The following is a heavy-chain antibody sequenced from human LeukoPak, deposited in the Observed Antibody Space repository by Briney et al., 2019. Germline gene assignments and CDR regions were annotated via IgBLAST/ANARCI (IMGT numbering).Heavy chain of an antibody. V-gene: IGHV4-59*01. D-gene: IGHD7-27*01. Sequence: SETLSLTCTVAGGSISSYYWSWIRQPPGKGLEWIGYIYYSGSTNYNPSLKSRVTISVDTSKNQFSLKLSSVTAADTAVYYCARDGHWGYYFDYWGQGTLVTVSS. CDR2: IYYSGST. CDR3: ARDGHWGYYFDY. J-gene: IGHJ4*02. CDR1: GGSISSYY.